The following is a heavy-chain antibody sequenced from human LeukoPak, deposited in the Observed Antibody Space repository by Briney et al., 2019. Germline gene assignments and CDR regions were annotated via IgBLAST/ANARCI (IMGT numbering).Heavy chain of an antibody. CDR2: ISGSGGST. CDR3: AKDLRAMLWFGELLYSVAFDI. D-gene: IGHD3-10*01. J-gene: IGHJ3*02. Sequence: GGSLRLSCAASGFTFSSYGMSWVRQAPGKGLEWVSAISGSGGSTYYADSVKGRFTISRDNSKNTLYLQMNSLRAEDTAVYYCAKDLRAMLWFGELLYSVAFDIWGQGTMVTVSS. V-gene: IGHV3-23*01. CDR1: GFTFSSYG.